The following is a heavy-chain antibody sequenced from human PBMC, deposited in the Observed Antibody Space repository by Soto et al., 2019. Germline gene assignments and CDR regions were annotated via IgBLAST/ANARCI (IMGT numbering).Heavy chain of an antibody. D-gene: IGHD5-12*01. V-gene: IGHV4-59*01. J-gene: IGHJ3*02. CDR3: ARDGYNHLDAFDI. CDR2: IFYNGST. CDR1: GGSISNFY. Sequence: PSETLSLTSTVSGGSISNFYWRWIRQPPGKGLEWIGCIFYNGSTNYNPSLKSRVTISVDTSKNQFSLKLSSVTAADTAVYFCARDGYNHLDAFDIWGQGTMVTVSS.